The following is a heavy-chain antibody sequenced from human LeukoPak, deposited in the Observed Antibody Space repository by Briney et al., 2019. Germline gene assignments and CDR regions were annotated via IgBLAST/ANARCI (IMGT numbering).Heavy chain of an antibody. J-gene: IGHJ5*02. D-gene: IGHD3-22*01. CDR1: GRSISSGGYY. Sequence: SQTLSLTCTVSGRSISSGGYYWSWIRQHPGKGLEWIGYIYYSGSTYYNPSLKSRVTISVDTSKNQFSLKLSSVTAADTAVYYCAREMINQYIWCDPWGQGTLVTVSS. CDR2: IYYSGST. CDR3: AREMINQYIWCDP. V-gene: IGHV4-31*03.